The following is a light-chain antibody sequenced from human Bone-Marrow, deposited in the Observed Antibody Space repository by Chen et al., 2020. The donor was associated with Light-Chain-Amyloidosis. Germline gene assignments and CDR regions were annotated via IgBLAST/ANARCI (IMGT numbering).Light chain of an antibody. CDR2: DAS. CDR3: QQYNSYPRT. V-gene: IGKV1-5*01. CDR1: QSISSW. Sequence: DIQMTQSPSTLSASVGDRVTITCRASQSISSWLAWYQQKPGKAPKLLIYDASSLESGVPSRFSGSGSGTEFTLTSSSLQPDDFATYYCQQYNSYPRTFGQGTKVGIK. J-gene: IGKJ1*01.